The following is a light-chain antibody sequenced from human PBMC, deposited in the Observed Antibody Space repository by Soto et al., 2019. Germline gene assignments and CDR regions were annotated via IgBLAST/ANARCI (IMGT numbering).Light chain of an antibody. CDR3: QQRSNWLALT. CDR2: DAS. Sequence: EIGMAPSPSTASVSPGERAIPPCRASQSVSVYLDWYQQKPGQAPRLLISDASNRATGIPARFSGSGSGTDFTLTISSLEPEDFAVYYCQQRSNWLALTLGGGTKVDI. V-gene: IGKV3-11*01. CDR1: QSVSVY. J-gene: IGKJ4*01.